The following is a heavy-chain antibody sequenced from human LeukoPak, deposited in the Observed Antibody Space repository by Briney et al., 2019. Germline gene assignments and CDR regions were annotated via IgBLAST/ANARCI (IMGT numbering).Heavy chain of an antibody. D-gene: IGHD3-22*01. Sequence: PGGSLRLSCAASGFTFSSYSMNWVRQAPGKGLEWVSSISSSSSYIYYADSVKGRFTISRDNAKNSLYLQRNSLRAEDTAVYYCARENYYDSSGLPDFDYWGQGTLVTVSS. J-gene: IGHJ4*02. CDR3: ARENYYDSSGLPDFDY. V-gene: IGHV3-21*01. CDR2: ISSSSSYI. CDR1: GFTFSSYS.